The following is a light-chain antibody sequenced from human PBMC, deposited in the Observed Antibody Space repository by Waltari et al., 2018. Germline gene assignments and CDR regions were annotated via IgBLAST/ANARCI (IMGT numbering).Light chain of an antibody. CDR2: DAS. CDR1: QDIRNH. V-gene: IGKV1-33*01. CDR3: QLYDHDRPGLT. Sequence: DIQMTQFPSSLSAAVGDRVIISCQASQDIRNHLNWYQQQPGKAPKLLIYDASNLETGVPSRFSGSGFGTDFTFIINSLQPEDIATYYCQLYDHDRPGLTFGGGTQV. J-gene: IGKJ4*01.